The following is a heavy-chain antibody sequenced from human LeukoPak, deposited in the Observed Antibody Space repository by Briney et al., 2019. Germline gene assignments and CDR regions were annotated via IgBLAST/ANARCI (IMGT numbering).Heavy chain of an antibody. CDR3: ARGPRAYKYYSSWYFDY. J-gene: IGHJ4*02. CDR1: GFTYSSYD. Sequence: PGGSLRLSCAVSGFTYSSYDMHWVRQATGRGLECVSGIGTDGDTYYAGSVKGRFNISRENAKNSLYLQMNSLRGGDTAVYYCARGPRAYKYYSSWYFDYWGQGSLVTVS. V-gene: IGHV3-13*01. CDR2: IGTDGDT. D-gene: IGHD6-13*01.